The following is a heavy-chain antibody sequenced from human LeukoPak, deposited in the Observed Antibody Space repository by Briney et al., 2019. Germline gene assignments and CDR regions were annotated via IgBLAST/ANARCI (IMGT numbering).Heavy chain of an antibody. Sequence: SVKVSCKASGGTFSSYAISWVRQAPGQRLEWMGRIIPILGIANYAQKFQGRVTITADKSTSTAYMELSSLRSEDTAVYYCASLGELSLSTYGYWGQGTLVTVSS. CDR2: IIPILGIA. CDR1: GGTFSSYA. J-gene: IGHJ4*02. CDR3: ASLGELSLSTYGY. V-gene: IGHV1-69*04. D-gene: IGHD3-16*02.